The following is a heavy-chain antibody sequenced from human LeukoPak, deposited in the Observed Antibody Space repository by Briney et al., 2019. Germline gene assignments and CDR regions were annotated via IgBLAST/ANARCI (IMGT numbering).Heavy chain of an antibody. V-gene: IGHV3-33*06. CDR3: ANNFDY. Sequence: GGSLRPSCAASGFTFSNYGMHWVRQAPGKGLEWVAVIWHDGSNKYYADSVKGRFTISRDNSKNTLYLQMNSLRAEDTAVYYCANNFDYWGQGTLVTVSS. J-gene: IGHJ4*02. CDR2: IWHDGSNK. CDR1: GFTFSNYG.